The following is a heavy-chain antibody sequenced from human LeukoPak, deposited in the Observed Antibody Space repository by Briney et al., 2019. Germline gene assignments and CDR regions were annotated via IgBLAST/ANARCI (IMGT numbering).Heavy chain of an antibody. Sequence: PSETLSLTCTVSGGSISSYYWSWIRQPPGKGLEWMGYIYYSGSTNYNPSLKSRVTISVDTSKNQFSLKLSSVTAADTAVYYCARGVKDDSSGSSVDYWGQGTLVTVSS. CDR3: ARGVKDDSSGSSVDY. CDR1: GGSISSYY. D-gene: IGHD3-22*01. CDR2: IYYSGST. J-gene: IGHJ4*02. V-gene: IGHV4-59*01.